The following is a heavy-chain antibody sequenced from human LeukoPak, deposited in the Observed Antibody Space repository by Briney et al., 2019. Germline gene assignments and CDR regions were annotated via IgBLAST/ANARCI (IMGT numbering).Heavy chain of an antibody. CDR2: ISSSGSTI. CDR3: ARNDYNFDY. Sequence: GGSLRLSCAASGFTFSSYEVNWVRQAPGKGLEWVLYISSSGSTIYYADSVQGRFTISRDNAKNSLYLQMSSLRAEDTAVYYCARNDYNFDYWGQGTLVTVSS. D-gene: IGHD3-16*01. J-gene: IGHJ4*02. CDR1: GFTFSSYE. V-gene: IGHV3-48*03.